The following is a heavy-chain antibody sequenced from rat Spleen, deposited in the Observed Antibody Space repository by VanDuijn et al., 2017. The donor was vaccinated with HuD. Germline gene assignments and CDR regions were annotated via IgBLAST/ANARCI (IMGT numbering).Heavy chain of an antibody. Sequence: EVQLVESGGGLVQPGRSLKLSCAASGFTFSDYNMAWVRQAPKKGLEWVASISYEGASTYYGDSVKGRFTISRDNAKTTLYLQMDSLRSEDTATYYCTRDNMGITRFAYWGRGTLVTVSS. V-gene: IGHV5-20*01. D-gene: IGHD1-9*01. CDR2: ISYEGAST. J-gene: IGHJ3*01. CDR1: GFTFSDYN. CDR3: TRDNMGITRFAY.